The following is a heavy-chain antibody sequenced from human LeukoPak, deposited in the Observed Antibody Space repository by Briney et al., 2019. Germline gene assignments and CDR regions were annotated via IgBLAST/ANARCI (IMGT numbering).Heavy chain of an antibody. Sequence: SETLSLTCAVSGGSISSSNWWSWVRQPPGKGLEWIGEIYHSGSTNYNPSLKSRVTISVDKSKNQFSLKLSSVTAADTAVYYCAGGVVPAASASIDYWGQGTLSPSPQ. J-gene: IGHJ4*02. CDR1: GGSISSSNW. CDR3: AGGVVPAASASIDY. CDR2: IYHSGST. D-gene: IGHD2-2*01. V-gene: IGHV4-4*02.